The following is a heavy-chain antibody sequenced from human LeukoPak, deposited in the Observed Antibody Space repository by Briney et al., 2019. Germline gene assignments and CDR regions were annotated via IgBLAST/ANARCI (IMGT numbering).Heavy chain of an antibody. CDR3: ARSTAGLDY. J-gene: IGHJ4*02. V-gene: IGHV3-7*01. D-gene: IGHD1-1*01. Sequence: GGSLRLSCAASGFTFSNYWMSWVRQAPGKGLEWVANIRHDGSEKYYVDSMRGRFTISRDNAKNSLYLQMSSLRAEDTAVYYCARSTAGLDYWGQGTLVTVSS. CDR2: IRHDGSEK. CDR1: GFTFSNYW.